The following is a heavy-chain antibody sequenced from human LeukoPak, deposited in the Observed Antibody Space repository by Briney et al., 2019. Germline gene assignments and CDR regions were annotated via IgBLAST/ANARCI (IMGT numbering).Heavy chain of an antibody. V-gene: IGHV4-39*01. CDR2: IYYSGST. CDR1: GGSITSSSYY. D-gene: IGHD5-24*01. J-gene: IGHJ6*03. CDR3: ARGRRDGYTLYYMDV. Sequence: SETLSLTCTVSGGSITSSSYYWGWIRQPPGKGLEWIGSIYYSGSTHYTPSLKSRVTISIDTSQNQFSLKLNSVTAADTAVYYCARGRRDGYTLYYMDVWGKGTTVTISS.